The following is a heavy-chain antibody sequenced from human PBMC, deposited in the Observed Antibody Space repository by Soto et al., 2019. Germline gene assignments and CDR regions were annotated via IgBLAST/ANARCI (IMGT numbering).Heavy chain of an antibody. CDR1: GYSISSSNW. CDR3: ARGVFGRLAWFDH. D-gene: IGHD1-26*01. V-gene: IGHV4-28*03. J-gene: IGHJ5*02. Sequence: LSLTCAVSGYSISSSNWWGWIRQPPGKGLEWIGYIYYSGTTYYNPSLKSRVTISVDTSKNQFSLKLSSVTAVDTAVYYCARGVFGRLAWFDHWGQGTLVTVSS. CDR2: IYYSGTT.